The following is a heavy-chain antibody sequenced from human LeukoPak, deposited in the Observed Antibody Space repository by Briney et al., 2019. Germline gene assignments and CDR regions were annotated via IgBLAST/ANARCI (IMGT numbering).Heavy chain of an antibody. V-gene: IGHV4-39*01. Sequence: PSETLSLTCTVSGGSISSSSYYWGWIRQPPGKGLEWIGSIYYSGSTYYNPSLKSRVTISVDTSKNQFSLKLSSVTAADTAVYYCARQFLGVRGYFDYWGQGTLVTVSS. CDR2: IYYSGST. CDR1: GGSISSSSYY. D-gene: IGHD3-10*01. CDR3: ARQFLGVRGYFDY. J-gene: IGHJ4*02.